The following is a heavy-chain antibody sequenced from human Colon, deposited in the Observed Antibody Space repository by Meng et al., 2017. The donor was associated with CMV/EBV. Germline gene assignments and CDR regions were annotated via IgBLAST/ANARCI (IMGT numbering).Heavy chain of an antibody. V-gene: IGHV3-11*01. CDR1: GFTFSDYY. D-gene: IGHD5-24*01. CDR2: ISNSGNTI. J-gene: IGHJ4*02. Sequence: SCVGSGFTFSDYYLRWIRQAPGKGLEWLSYISNSGNTIYYADSVKGRFTISRDNVKSSLYLQMNSLRAEDTAIYYCARRNGYNRGDYWGQGTLVTVSS. CDR3: ARRNGYNRGDY.